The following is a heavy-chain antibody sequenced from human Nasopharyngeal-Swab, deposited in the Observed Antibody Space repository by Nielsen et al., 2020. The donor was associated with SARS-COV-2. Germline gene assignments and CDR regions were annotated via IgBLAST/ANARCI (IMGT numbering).Heavy chain of an antibody. CDR3: WRDGSSWYRGWFDP. Sequence: SVHVSRKASRGTFSRYAIRGVRQAPGQRLEWMGGIIPIFATANYAQKFQGRVTITADESTSTAYMELSSLRSEDTAEYYWWRDGSSWYRGWFDPWGQGTLVTVSS. CDR2: IIPIFATA. V-gene: IGHV1-69*13. D-gene: IGHD6-13*01. CDR1: RGTFSRYA. J-gene: IGHJ5*02.